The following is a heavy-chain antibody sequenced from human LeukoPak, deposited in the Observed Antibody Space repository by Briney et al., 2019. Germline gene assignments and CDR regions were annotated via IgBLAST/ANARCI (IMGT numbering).Heavy chain of an antibody. CDR3: ARDGPSFPLAITGTTVGYFDY. Sequence: ASVKVSCKASGGTFSSYAISWVRQAPGQGLEWMGWISAYNGNTNYAQKLQGRVTMTTDTSTSTAYMELRSLRSDDTAVYYCARDGPSFPLAITGTTVGYFDYWGQGTLVTVSS. CDR2: ISAYNGNT. CDR1: GGTFSSYA. V-gene: IGHV1-18*01. J-gene: IGHJ4*02. D-gene: IGHD1-20*01.